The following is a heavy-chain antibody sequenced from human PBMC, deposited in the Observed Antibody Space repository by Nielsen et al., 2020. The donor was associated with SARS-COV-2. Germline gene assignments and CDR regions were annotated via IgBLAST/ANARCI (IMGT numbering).Heavy chain of an antibody. Sequence: GGSLRLSCAASGFTFSSYSMNWVRQAPGKGLEWVSYISSSSSTIYYADSVKGRFTISRDNSKNTLYLQMNSLRAEDTAVYYCAKDITYYYDSSGYYLSGVAFDIWGQGTMVTVSS. V-gene: IGHV3-48*01. CDR1: GFTFSSYS. CDR2: ISSSSSTI. CDR3: AKDITYYYDSSGYYLSGVAFDI. J-gene: IGHJ3*02. D-gene: IGHD3-22*01.